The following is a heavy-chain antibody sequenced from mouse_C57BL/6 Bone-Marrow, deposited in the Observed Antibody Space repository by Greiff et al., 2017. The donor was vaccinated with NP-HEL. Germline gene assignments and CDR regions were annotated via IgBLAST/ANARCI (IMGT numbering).Heavy chain of an antibody. V-gene: IGHV1-76*01. J-gene: IGHJ3*01. CDR2: IYPGSGNT. CDR1: GYTFTDYY. D-gene: IGHD1-1*01. CDR3: ARGVYGSSSFAY. Sequence: VQLHQSGAELVRPGASVKLSCKASGYTFTDYYINWVKQRPGQGLEWIARIYPGSGNTYYNEKFKGKATLTAEKSSSTAYMQLSSLTSEDSAVYFCARGVYGSSSFAYWGQGTLVTVSA.